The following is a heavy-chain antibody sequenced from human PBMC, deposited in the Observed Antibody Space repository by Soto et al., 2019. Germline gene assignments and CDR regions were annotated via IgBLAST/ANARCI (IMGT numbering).Heavy chain of an antibody. CDR3: ARDPGYSTTWHQAFDI. J-gene: IGHJ3*02. Sequence: ASAKVSCKASGYTFTSYGISWVRQTPGQGPEWMGRISTYNGNTNYVQKLQGRVTMTTDTSTNTAYMELRSLRYDDTAVYYCARDPGYSTTWHQAFDIWGQGTMVTVSS. V-gene: IGHV1-18*01. D-gene: IGHD6-13*01. CDR2: ISTYNGNT. CDR1: GYTFTSYG.